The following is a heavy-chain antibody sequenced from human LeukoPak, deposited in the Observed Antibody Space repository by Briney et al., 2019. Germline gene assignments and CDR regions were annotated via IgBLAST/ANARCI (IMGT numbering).Heavy chain of an antibody. Sequence: GASVKVSCKTSGYSFTSYNLHWVRQAPGQRLEGMGIIKPSGGNTNYAQKFQGRVTMTRDTSTSTVYMELSSLKSEDTAVYYCARVRDGYNDAYDIWGQGTMVTVSS. CDR1: GYSFTSYN. V-gene: IGHV1-46*01. D-gene: IGHD5-24*01. J-gene: IGHJ3*02. CDR3: ARVRDGYNDAYDI. CDR2: IKPSGGNT.